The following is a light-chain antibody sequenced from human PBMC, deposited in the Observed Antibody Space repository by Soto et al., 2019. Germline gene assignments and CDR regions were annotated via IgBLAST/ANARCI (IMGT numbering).Light chain of an antibody. CDR2: GAS. J-gene: IGKJ1*01. V-gene: IGKV3-20*01. CDR1: QSVSSSY. CDR3: QQYGASGT. Sequence: EIVLTQSPGTLSLSPGERATLSCRASQSVSSSYLAWYQQKPGQAPRLLIYGASSRATGIPDRFSGSGSGTDFTLTISRLEPEDFAVYHCQQYGASGTFGQGTKV.